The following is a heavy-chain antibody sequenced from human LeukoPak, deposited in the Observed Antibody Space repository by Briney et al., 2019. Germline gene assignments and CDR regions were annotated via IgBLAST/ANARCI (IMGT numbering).Heavy chain of an antibody. D-gene: IGHD3-3*02. V-gene: IGHV3-30*18. J-gene: IGHJ4*02. CDR1: GITLSSYA. Sequence: PGRSLRLSCAASGITLSSYAMHWVRQAPGKGLEWVALISYDGSNKYYADSVKGRFTISRDNSKNTLYLQMNSLRAEDTAVYYCAKDLAYYFDYWGQGTLVTVSS. CDR3: AKDLAYYFDY. CDR2: ISYDGSNK.